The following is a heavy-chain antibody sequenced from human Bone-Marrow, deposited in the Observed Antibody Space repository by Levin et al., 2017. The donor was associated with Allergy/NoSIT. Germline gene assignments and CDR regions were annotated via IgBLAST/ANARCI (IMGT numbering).Heavy chain of an antibody. CDR3: TSRSPGIAAADADY. Sequence: GASVKVSCKASGYTFTKYWITWVRQMPGKGLEWMGRIDPSDSYVKYSPSFQGHVTFSVDKSISTAYLHWSSLKASDTAKYYCTSRSPGIAAADADYWGQGTLISVSS. CDR2: IDPSDSYV. D-gene: IGHD6-13*01. CDR1: GYTFTKYW. V-gene: IGHV5-10-1*01. J-gene: IGHJ4*02.